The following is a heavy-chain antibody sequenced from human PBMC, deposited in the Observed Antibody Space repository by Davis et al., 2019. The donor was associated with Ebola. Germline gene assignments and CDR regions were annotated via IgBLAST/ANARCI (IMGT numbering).Heavy chain of an antibody. D-gene: IGHD3-3*01. Sequence: PGESLKISCQGSGYRFTSYWINWVRQMPGKGLEWMGRIDPGDSYTDYSPSFQGHVSISADRSTNTAYLQWRSLRASDTGTYYCAPTIFGVPQPWGQGTLVTVSS. CDR1: GYRFTSYW. J-gene: IGHJ5*02. V-gene: IGHV5-10-1*01. CDR2: IDPGDSYT. CDR3: APTIFGVPQP.